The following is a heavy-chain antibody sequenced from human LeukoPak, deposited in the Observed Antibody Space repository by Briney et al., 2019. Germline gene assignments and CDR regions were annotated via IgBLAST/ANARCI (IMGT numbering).Heavy chain of an antibody. CDR2: IYTSGST. CDR3: ARDIGYCSSTSCYGARDYYMDL. CDR1: SGSISSYY. V-gene: IGHV4-4*07. J-gene: IGHJ6*03. D-gene: IGHD2-2*01. Sequence: SETLSLTCSVCSGSISSYYSSWIRQPAGKGLEWIGRIYTSGSTNYNPSLKSRVTMSVDTSKNQFSLKLSSVTAADTAVYYCARDIGYCSSTSCYGARDYYMDLWGKGTTVTVSS.